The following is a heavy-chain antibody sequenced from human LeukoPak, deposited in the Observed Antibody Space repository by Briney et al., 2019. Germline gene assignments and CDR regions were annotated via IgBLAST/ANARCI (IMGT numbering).Heavy chain of an antibody. D-gene: IGHD2-15*01. V-gene: IGHV1-3*01. Sequence: GASVKVSCKASGYTFTSYAMHWVRQAPGQRLEWMGWINAGNGNTKYSQKFQGRVTIARDTSASTAYMELRSLTSEDTAVYYCARGDCSGGSCYPYNWFDPWGQGTLVTVSS. CDR3: ARGDCSGGSCYPYNWFDP. CDR2: INAGNGNT. J-gene: IGHJ5*02. CDR1: GYTFTSYA.